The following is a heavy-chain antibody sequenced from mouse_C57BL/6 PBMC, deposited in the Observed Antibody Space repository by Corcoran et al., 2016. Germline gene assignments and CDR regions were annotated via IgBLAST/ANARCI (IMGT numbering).Heavy chain of an antibody. CDR1: GYTFPDYY. V-gene: IGHV1-26*01. CDR3: ASGGDDGYLAWFAY. J-gene: IGHJ3*01. CDR2: INPNNGGT. Sequence: EVQLQQSGPELVKPGASVKISCKASGYTFPDYYMNWVKQSHGKSLEWIGYINPNNGGTSYNQKFKGKATLTVDKSSSTAYMELRSLTSEDSAVYDCASGGDDGYLAWFAYWGQGTLVTVSA. D-gene: IGHD2-3*01.